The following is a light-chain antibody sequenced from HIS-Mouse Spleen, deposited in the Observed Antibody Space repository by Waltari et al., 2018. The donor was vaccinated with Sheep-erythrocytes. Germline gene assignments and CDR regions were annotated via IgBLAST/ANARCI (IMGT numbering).Light chain of an antibody. CDR3: QAWDSSTVV. CDR1: KLGDKY. V-gene: IGLV3-1*01. J-gene: IGLJ2*01. Sequence: SYELTQPPSVSVSPGQTASITCSGDKLGDKYACWYQQKPGHSPVLVIYQESKRPSGIPGRFSGSNSGNTATLTISGTQAMDEADYCCQAWDSSTVVFGGGTKLTVL. CDR2: QES.